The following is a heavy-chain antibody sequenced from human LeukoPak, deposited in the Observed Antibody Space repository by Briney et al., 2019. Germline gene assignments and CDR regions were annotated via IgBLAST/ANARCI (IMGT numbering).Heavy chain of an antibody. CDR2: IYYSGST. CDR1: GGSISSGGYY. D-gene: IGHD3-22*01. CDR3: ARDSSYYYYDSSGYFDY. V-gene: IGHV4-61*08. J-gene: IGHJ4*02. Sequence: PSETLSLTCTVSGGSISSGGYYWSWIRQPPGKGLEWIGYIYYSGSTNYNPSLKSRVTISVDTSKNQFSLKLSSVTAADTAVYYCARDSSYYYYDSSGYFDYWGQGTLVTVSS.